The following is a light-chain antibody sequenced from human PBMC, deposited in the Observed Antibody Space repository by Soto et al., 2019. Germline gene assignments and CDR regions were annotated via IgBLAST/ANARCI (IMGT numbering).Light chain of an antibody. CDR2: KAS. CDR1: QTISSW. CDR3: EHYSRYSGG. J-gene: IGKJ1*01. V-gene: IGKV1-5*03. Sequence: PPKRAGSVENRVPITCRASQTISSWLAWYQQKPGKAPKLLIYKASTLKSGVPSRFSGSGSGTEYTLTISTLQSDDFAISNCEHYSRYSGGVGEGTKVDIK.